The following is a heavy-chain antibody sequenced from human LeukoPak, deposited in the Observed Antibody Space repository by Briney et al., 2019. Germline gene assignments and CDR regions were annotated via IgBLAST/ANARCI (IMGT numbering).Heavy chain of an antibody. V-gene: IGHV3-74*01. Sequence: GGSLRLSCAASGFTFSSYWMHWVRQAPGKGLVWVSRINSDGSSTTYADSVKGRFTISRDNAKNTLYLQMNSLRAEGTAVYYCAREPIYDFWSGPDGGIRFDPWGQGTPVTVSS. CDR3: AREPIYDFWSGPDGGIRFDP. D-gene: IGHD3-3*01. CDR1: GFTFSSYW. J-gene: IGHJ5*02. CDR2: INSDGSST.